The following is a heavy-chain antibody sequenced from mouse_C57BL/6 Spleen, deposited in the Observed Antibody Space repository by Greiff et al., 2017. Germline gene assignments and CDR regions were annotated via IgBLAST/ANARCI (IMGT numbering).Heavy chain of an antibody. Sequence: QVQLQQPGAELVMPGASVKLSCKASGYTFTSYWMHWVKQRPGQGLEWIGEIDPSDSYTNYNQKFKGKSTLTVDKSSSTAYMQLSSLTSEDSAVYYCAQAGDGYDAWFAYWGQGTLVTVSA. V-gene: IGHV1-69*01. CDR1: GYTFTSYW. CDR2: IDPSDSYT. D-gene: IGHD2-2*01. CDR3: AQAGDGYDAWFAY. J-gene: IGHJ3*01.